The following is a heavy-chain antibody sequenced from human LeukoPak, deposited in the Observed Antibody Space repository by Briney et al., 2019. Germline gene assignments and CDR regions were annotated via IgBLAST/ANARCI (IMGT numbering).Heavy chain of an antibody. D-gene: IGHD2-2*01. J-gene: IGHJ4*02. Sequence: GGSLRLSCAASGFTFSSYGMHWVRQAPGKGLEWVAFIRYDGSNKYYADSVKGRFTISRDNSKNTLYLQMNSLRAEDTAVYYCAREFDSTSCSEVDCWGQGTLVTVSS. CDR1: GFTFSSYG. CDR3: AREFDSTSCSEVDC. CDR2: IRYDGSNK. V-gene: IGHV3-30*02.